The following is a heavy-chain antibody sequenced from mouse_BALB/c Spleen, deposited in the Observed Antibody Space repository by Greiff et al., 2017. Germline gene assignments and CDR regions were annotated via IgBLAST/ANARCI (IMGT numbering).Heavy chain of an antibody. CDR3: ARAGGNSYYAMDY. J-gene: IGHJ4*01. V-gene: IGHV1-14*01. D-gene: IGHD2-1*01. CDR1: GYTFTSYV. Sequence: VQLQQSGPELVKPGASVKMSCKASGYTFTSYVMHWVKQKPGQGLEWIGYINPYNDGTKYNEKFKGKATLTSDKSSSTAYLELSSLTSEASAVFYCARAGGNSYYAMDYWGQGTSVTVSS. CDR2: INPYNDGT.